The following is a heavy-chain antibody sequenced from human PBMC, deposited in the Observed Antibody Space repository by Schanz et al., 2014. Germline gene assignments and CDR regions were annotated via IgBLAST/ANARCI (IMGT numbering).Heavy chain of an antibody. CDR2: ISTSNGNT. Sequence: QVQLVQSGADVKKPGSSMKVSCKASGGTFNSYTINWVRQAPGQGLEWMGWISTSNGNTNYIQKLQGRVTMTTDTSTGTAYMELRSLRSDDTAVYYCARDRSRYCSTASCLHDNWFDPWGQGTLVIVSS. J-gene: IGHJ5*02. CDR3: ARDRSRYCSTASCLHDNWFDP. V-gene: IGHV1-18*01. CDR1: GGTFNSYT. D-gene: IGHD2-2*01.